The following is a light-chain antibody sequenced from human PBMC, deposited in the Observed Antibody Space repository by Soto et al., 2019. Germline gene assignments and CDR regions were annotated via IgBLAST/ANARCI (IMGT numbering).Light chain of an antibody. CDR3: QQYGNSPPT. CDR2: GAS. J-gene: IGKJ1*01. CDR1: QSVGSSY. V-gene: IGKV3-20*01. Sequence: EIVLTQSPGTLSLSPGERATLSCRASQSVGSSYLAWYQHKPGQAPRLLISGASSRATGIPDRFSGSGDGTHFTLTISRLDSEDFAVYYCQQYGNSPPTVGQGTKVEIK.